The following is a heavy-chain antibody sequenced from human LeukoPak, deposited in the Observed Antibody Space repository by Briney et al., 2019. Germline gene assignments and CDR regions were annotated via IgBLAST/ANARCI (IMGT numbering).Heavy chain of an antibody. D-gene: IGHD3-22*01. V-gene: IGHV1-46*01. Sequence: ASVKVSCKASGYTFTSYYMHWVRQAPGQGLEWMGIINPSGGSTSYAQKFQGRVTMTRDTSTSTVYMELSSLRSEDTAVYYCARDQGPTYYYDSSGYYPPYYYGMDVWGQGTTVTVSS. CDR1: GYTFTSYY. CDR3: ARDQGPTYYYDSSGYYPPYYYGMDV. CDR2: INPSGGST. J-gene: IGHJ6*02.